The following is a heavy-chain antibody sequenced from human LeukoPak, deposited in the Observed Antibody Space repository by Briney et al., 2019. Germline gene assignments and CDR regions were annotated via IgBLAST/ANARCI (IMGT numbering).Heavy chain of an antibody. CDR1: GFTFRAYA. D-gene: IGHD2/OR15-2a*01. CDR3: ARDAQDYFDSTTSFAY. Sequence: PGGSLRLSCAASGFTFRAYAMHWVRQAPGQGLEWVAVISYDGSRTYTADSVKGRITISRDNSEDTVYLHMNILRPEDTAVYYCARDAQDYFDSTTSFAYWGQGTLLIVSS. J-gene: IGHJ4*02. CDR2: ISYDGSRT. V-gene: IGHV3-30*04.